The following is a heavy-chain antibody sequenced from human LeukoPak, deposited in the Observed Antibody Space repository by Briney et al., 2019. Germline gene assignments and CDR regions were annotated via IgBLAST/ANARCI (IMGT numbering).Heavy chain of an antibody. J-gene: IGHJ4*02. CDR3: VGGTYDYVWGSYRQDY. CDR1: GFTFSNCE. CDR2: ISSSGTLI. D-gene: IGHD3-16*02. Sequence: PGGSLRLSCAASGFTFSNCEMNWVRQAPGKGLEWVSYISSSGTLIHYADSVKGRFTISRDNAKNSLYLQMNSLRAEDTAVYYCVGGTYDYVWGSYRQDYWGQGTLVTVSS. V-gene: IGHV3-48*03.